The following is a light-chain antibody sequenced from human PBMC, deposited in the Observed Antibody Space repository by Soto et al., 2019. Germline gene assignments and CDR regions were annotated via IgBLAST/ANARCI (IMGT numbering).Light chain of an antibody. Sequence: QAVVTQPPSASGSPGQSVTISCTGTSSDVGGYNYVSWYQQHPGKAPKLMIYEVSKRPSGVPDRFSGSKSGNTASLTVSGLQAEDEADYYCSSYAGSNNSLYVFGTGTKVTVL. CDR2: EVS. CDR3: SSYAGSNNSLYV. J-gene: IGLJ1*01. CDR1: SSDVGGYNY. V-gene: IGLV2-8*01.